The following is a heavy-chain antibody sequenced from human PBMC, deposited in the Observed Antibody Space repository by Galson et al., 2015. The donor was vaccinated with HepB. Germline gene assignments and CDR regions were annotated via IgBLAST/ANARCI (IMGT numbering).Heavy chain of an antibody. J-gene: IGHJ3*02. CDR3: ATTYTSGPSLEAFES. D-gene: IGHD3-22*01. Sequence: LRLSCAASGFTFSHYGMVWVRQVPGKGLEWIGEIFHSGITNYNPSIKRRVTMSVDTSKNQISLRLTPVTAADTAVYYCATTYTSGPSLEAFESWGQGTMVTVSS. CDR1: GFTFSHYG. V-gene: IGHV4-34*08. CDR2: IFHSGIT.